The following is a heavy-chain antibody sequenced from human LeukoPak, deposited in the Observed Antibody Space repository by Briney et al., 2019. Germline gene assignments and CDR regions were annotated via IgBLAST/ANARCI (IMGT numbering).Heavy chain of an antibody. CDR3: ASDHDSSGSFFEDY. D-gene: IGHD3-22*01. CDR2: ISYDGSNK. CDR1: GFTFSSYA. J-gene: IGHJ4*02. Sequence: GGSLRLSCAASGFTFSSYAMHWVRQAPGKGLEWVAVISYDGSNKYYADSVKGRFTISRDNSKNTLYLQMNSLRAEDTAVYYCASDHDSSGSFFEDYWGQGTLVTVSS. V-gene: IGHV3-30-3*01.